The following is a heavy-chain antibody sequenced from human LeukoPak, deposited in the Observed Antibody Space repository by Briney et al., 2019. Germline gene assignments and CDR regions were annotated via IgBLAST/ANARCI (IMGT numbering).Heavy chain of an antibody. Sequence: GGSLRLSCTASGFTFGDYAMTWVRQAPGKGLEWVAVISYDGSNKYYADSVKGRFTISRDNSKYTLYSQMNSLRAEDTAVYYCAREGYIYGSSYFDFWGQGTLVTVSS. CDR3: AREGYIYGSSYFDF. CDR1: GFTFGDYA. J-gene: IGHJ4*02. CDR2: ISYDGSNK. D-gene: IGHD5-18*01. V-gene: IGHV3-30*04.